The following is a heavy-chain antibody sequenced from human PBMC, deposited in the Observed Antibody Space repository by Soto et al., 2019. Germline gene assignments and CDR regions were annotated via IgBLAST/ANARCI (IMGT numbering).Heavy chain of an antibody. CDR3: ARARGEMVTMGGLAYYFDS. Sequence: VQLQESGPGLVRPSQTLSLTCSVSSASITSGDYYWIWIRQPPGKGLEWIGYIFYRGSTYYNPSLKGRVSISIGTSKNPLSLKLNSVTAADAAVYFCARARGEMVTMGGLAYYFDSWGQGTLVTVSS. CDR1: SASITSGDYY. J-gene: IGHJ4*02. D-gene: IGHD3-16*01. CDR2: IFYRGST. V-gene: IGHV4-30-4*01.